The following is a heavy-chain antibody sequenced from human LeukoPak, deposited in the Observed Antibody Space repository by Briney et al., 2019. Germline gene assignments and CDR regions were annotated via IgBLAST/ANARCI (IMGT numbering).Heavy chain of an antibody. CDR3: AGLIRPGWFDP. V-gene: IGHV4-38-2*02. CDR2: INHSGRT. D-gene: IGHD1-14*01. Sequence: SETLSLTCTVSGYSVGSGFYWGWIRQPPGKGLEWIGEINHSGRTIYNPSLTSRVTISVDTSKNQFSLKLSSVTAADTAVYYCAGLIRPGWFDPWGQGTLVTVSS. J-gene: IGHJ5*02. CDR1: GYSVGSGFY.